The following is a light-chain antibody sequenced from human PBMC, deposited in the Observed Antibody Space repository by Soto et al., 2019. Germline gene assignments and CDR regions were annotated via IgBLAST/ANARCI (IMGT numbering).Light chain of an antibody. CDR1: QSVSTS. CDR2: QAS. CDR3: KHYNSYRT. Sequence: DIQMTQSPSTLSASVGDRLTITCRASQSVSTSLAWYQQKPGIAPKLLIYQASSLENGVPSRFSGSGSGTEFTLTISSLQPDDFATYYCKHYNSYRTFGKGTKVDIK. J-gene: IGKJ1*01. V-gene: IGKV1-5*03.